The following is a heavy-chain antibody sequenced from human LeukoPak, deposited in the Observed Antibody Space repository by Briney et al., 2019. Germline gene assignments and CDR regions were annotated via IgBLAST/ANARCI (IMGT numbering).Heavy chain of an antibody. J-gene: IGHJ4*02. CDR1: GFTFSNYE. V-gene: IGHV3-48*03. Sequence: GGSLRLSCAASGFTFSNYEMNWVRQAPGKGLEWVSTISSSGSTVYYADSVKGRFTISRDNSKNTLYLQMNSLRAEDTAIYYCAKEKSLERDWYGEWDSWGQGTLVTVSS. CDR3: AKEKSLERDWYGEWDS. CDR2: ISSSGSTV. D-gene: IGHD3-10*01.